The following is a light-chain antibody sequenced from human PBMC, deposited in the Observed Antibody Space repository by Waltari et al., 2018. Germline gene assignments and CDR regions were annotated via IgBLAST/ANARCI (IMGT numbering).Light chain of an antibody. CDR2: GAS. CDR3: QQYGSSPRT. Sequence: EIVFTQSSLTLPLSPPARATLPCRASQRVSSNYLAWYQQKPGQAPRLLIYGASSRATGIPDRFSGSGSGTDFTLTISRLEPEDFAVYYCQQYGSSPRTFGQGTKVEIK. J-gene: IGKJ1*01. V-gene: IGKV3-20*01. CDR1: QRVSSNY.